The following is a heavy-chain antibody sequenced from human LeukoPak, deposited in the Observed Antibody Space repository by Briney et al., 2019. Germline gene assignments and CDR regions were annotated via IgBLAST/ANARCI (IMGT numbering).Heavy chain of an antibody. CDR3: ARARGVRRNYYYYYMDV. Sequence: PSETLSLTCTVSGGSISSYYWSWIRQPPGKGLEWIGYIYYSGGTNYNPTLKSRVTISVDTSKNQFSLKLSSVTAADTAVYYCARARGVRRNYYYYYMDVWGKGTTVTVS. V-gene: IGHV4-59*01. CDR1: GGSISSYY. J-gene: IGHJ6*03. D-gene: IGHD3-10*01. CDR2: IYYSGGT.